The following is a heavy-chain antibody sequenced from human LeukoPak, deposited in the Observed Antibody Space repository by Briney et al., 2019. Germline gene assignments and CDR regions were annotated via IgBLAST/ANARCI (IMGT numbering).Heavy chain of an antibody. Sequence: SETLSLTCAVYGGSLSGYYWSWIRQPPGKGLVWLGETNHSGSTNYNPSLKSRVTISVDTSKNQFSLKLSSVTAADTAVYYCARLDDFWSGSPQGYFDYWGQGTLVTVSS. CDR3: ARLDDFWSGSPQGYFDY. J-gene: IGHJ4*02. CDR1: GGSLSGYY. V-gene: IGHV4-34*01. CDR2: TNHSGST. D-gene: IGHD3-3*01.